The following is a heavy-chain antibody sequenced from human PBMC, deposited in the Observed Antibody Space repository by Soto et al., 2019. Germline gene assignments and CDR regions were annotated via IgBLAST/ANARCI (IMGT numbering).Heavy chain of an antibody. CDR2: ITDNGGST. J-gene: IGHJ6*02. CDR3: AKEVYGAARGGMDV. V-gene: IGHV3-23*04. Sequence: EVQLVESGGGLVQPGGSLRLSCAASGFTFRNNVMNWVRQAPGRGLEWVSAITDNGGSTYYADSVKGRCTISRDNSKHTLYLQINSLRAEDTAVYYCAKEVYGAARGGMDVWGQGTTVTVSS. D-gene: IGHD3-10*01. CDR1: GFTFRNNV.